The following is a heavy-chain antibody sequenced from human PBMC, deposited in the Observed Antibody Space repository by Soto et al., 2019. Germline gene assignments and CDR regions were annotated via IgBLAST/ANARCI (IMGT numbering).Heavy chain of an antibody. D-gene: IGHD4-17*01. J-gene: IGHJ6*02. Sequence: QVQLQESGPGLVKPSQTLSLTCTVSGGSISSGGYYWSWIRQHPGKGLEWIGYIYYSGSTYYNPSLKSRVTISVDTSTNQFSLKLSSVTAADTALYYCARDSRSDYLTPDVWGQGTTVTVSS. CDR2: IYYSGST. CDR1: GGSISSGGYY. CDR3: ARDSRSDYLTPDV. V-gene: IGHV4-31*03.